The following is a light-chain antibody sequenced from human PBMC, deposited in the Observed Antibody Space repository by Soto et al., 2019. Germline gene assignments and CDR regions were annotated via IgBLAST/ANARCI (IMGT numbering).Light chain of an antibody. CDR3: TSSTSSITLDVL. J-gene: IGLJ2*01. Sequence: QSALTQPASVSGSPGQSTTISCTGTSSDVGGYNYVSWYQQHPGKAPKLIIYDVSNRPSGVSNRFSGSKSGNTASLTISGLQAEDEADYFCTSSTSSITLDVLFGGGTKLTVL. V-gene: IGLV2-14*03. CDR1: SSDVGGYNY. CDR2: DVS.